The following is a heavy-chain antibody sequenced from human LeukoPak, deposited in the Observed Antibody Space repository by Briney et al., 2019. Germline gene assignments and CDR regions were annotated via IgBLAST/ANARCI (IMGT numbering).Heavy chain of an antibody. Sequence: PSETLSLTCTVSGGSISSSSYYWGWIRQPPGKGLEWIGYIYYSGSTNYNPSLKSRVTISVDTSKNQFSLKLSSVTAADTAVYYCARDQGQYCGGDCLYAFDIWGQGTMVTVSS. CDR2: IYYSGST. CDR1: GGSISSSSYY. J-gene: IGHJ3*02. CDR3: ARDQGQYCGGDCLYAFDI. D-gene: IGHD2-21*02. V-gene: IGHV4-61*01.